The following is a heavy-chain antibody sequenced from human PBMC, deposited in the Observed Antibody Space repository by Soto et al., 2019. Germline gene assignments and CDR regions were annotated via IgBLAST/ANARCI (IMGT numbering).Heavy chain of an antibody. D-gene: IGHD1-1*01. CDR1: GYSFTTYW. CDR3: ARLIGTDHFYWFDH. J-gene: IGHJ5*02. V-gene: IGHV5-51*01. CDR2: IYPCDSDA. Sequence: GPSLKISCYGSGYSFTTYWVGLVLQMPGKGLEWMGIIYPCDSDAIYSPSFQCQVTISADKSISTAYLQWSSLKASDTAMYYCARLIGTDHFYWFDHWCQGPLLAVSS.